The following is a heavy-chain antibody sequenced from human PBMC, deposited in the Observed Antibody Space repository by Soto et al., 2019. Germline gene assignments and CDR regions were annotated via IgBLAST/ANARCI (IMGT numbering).Heavy chain of an antibody. CDR2: IIPIFGTA. V-gene: IGHV1-69*13. Sequence: GASVKVSCKASGGTFSSYAISWVRQAPGQGLEWMGGIIPIFGTANYAQKFQGRVTITADESTSTAYMELSSLRSEDTAVYYCAREMGATTFVPYYYYGMDVWGQGTTVTVSS. J-gene: IGHJ6*02. D-gene: IGHD1-26*01. CDR1: GGTFSSYA. CDR3: AREMGATTFVPYYYYGMDV.